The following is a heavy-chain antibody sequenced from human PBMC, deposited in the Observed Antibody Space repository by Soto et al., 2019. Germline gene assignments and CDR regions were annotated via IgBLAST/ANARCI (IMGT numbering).Heavy chain of an antibody. D-gene: IGHD2-21*02. J-gene: IGHJ2*01. CDR1: GLTFGNYA. Sequence: EVQLLESGGGLVQPGGSVRLSCAASGLTFGNYAMSWVRQAPGKGLEWVSAISGDSGRTYYADSVKGRFTISRDNSKNTLYLQMNTLRAEDTAVYYCAVTPNCGRDCSAASYSYVDIWGRGTLVTVSS. V-gene: IGHV3-23*01. CDR3: AVTPNCGRDCSAASYSYVDI. CDR2: ISGDSGRT.